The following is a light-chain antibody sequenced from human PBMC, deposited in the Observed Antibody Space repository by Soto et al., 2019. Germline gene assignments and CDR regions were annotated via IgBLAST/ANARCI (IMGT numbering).Light chain of an antibody. V-gene: IGKV3-20*01. Sequence: ETVLTQSPGTLSLSPGERATLSCRASQSISSIYLAWYQQKPGQAPRLLIYGTSNRATGIPDRFSGSGSGTDFTLTISRLEPEDFAMYYCLHHGSSLWTFGQGTKVDIK. CDR1: QSISSIY. CDR2: GTS. J-gene: IGKJ1*01. CDR3: LHHGSSLWT.